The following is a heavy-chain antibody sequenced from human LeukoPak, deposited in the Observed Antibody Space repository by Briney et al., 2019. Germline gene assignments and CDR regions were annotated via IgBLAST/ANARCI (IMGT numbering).Heavy chain of an antibody. CDR3: ARDYGDYVPYYYYGMDV. D-gene: IGHD4-17*01. CDR2: IYYSGST. Sequence: LRLSCAASGFTFSSYAMSWVRQPPGKGLEWIGYIYYSGSTYYNPSLKSRVTISVDTSKNQFSLKLSSVTAADTAVYYCARDYGDYVPYYYYGMDVWGQGTTVTVSS. CDR1: GFTFSSYA. J-gene: IGHJ6*02. V-gene: IGHV4-30-4*08.